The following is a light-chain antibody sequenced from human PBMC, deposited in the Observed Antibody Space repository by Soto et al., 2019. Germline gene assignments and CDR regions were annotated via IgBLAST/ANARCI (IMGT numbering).Light chain of an antibody. CDR2: AVS. Sequence: GVTQSPGTLSLYPGDRATLSFRASQSVSRSYLGWYQQKPGQAPRLLIYAVSTRATGIPDRFSGSGSGTDFTLTISRLEPEDFALYHCPQYVGSSRPFAQGTKV. J-gene: IGKJ1*01. CDR1: QSVSRSY. CDR3: PQYVGSSRP. V-gene: IGKV3-20*01.